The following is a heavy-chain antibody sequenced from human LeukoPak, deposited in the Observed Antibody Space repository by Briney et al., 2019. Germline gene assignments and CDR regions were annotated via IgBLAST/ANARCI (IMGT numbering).Heavy chain of an antibody. Sequence: GESLKISCKGSGYSFTSYWISWVRRMPGKGLEWMGRIDPSDSSTNYSPSFQGHVSISADKPISTAYLQWSSLKASDTAMYYCARRASNSSWSNDAFDIWGQGTMVTVSS. CDR1: GYSFTSYW. CDR3: ARRASNSSWSNDAFDI. V-gene: IGHV5-10-1*01. CDR2: IDPSDSST. J-gene: IGHJ3*02. D-gene: IGHD6-13*01.